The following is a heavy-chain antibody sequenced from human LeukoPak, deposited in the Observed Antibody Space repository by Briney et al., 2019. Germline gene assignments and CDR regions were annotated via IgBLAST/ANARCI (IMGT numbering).Heavy chain of an antibody. Sequence: PSETLSITCTVSGGSISSGDYYWSWIRQPPGKGLEWIGYIYYSGSTYYNPSLKSRVTISVDTSKNQFSLKLSSVTAADTAVYYCARVPVDCSGGSCYGFDYWGQGTLVTVSS. CDR1: GGSISSGDYY. J-gene: IGHJ4*02. D-gene: IGHD2-15*01. V-gene: IGHV4-30-4*01. CDR3: ARVPVDCSGGSCYGFDY. CDR2: IYYSGST.